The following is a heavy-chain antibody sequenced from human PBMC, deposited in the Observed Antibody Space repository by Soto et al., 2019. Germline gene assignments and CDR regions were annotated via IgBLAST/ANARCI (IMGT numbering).Heavy chain of an antibody. J-gene: IGHJ4*02. CDR2: INHRGST. D-gene: IGHD5-18*01. V-gene: IGHV4-34*01. CDR3: ARALGYTYGHLPIDY. CDR1: GGSFSGYY. Sequence: QVQLQQWGAGLLKPSETLSLTCAVYGGSFSGYYWSWIRQPPGKGLEWIGEINHRGSTNYNPSLKGRVTISVDTSKNQFSLKLNSVTAADTALYYCARALGYTYGHLPIDYWGQGTLLTVSS.